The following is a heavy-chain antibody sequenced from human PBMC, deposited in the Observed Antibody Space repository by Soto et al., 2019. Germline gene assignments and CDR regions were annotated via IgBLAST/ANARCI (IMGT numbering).Heavy chain of an antibody. J-gene: IGHJ4*02. CDR2: IGTAGTT. V-gene: IGHV3-23*01. CDR1: GFTFSGYW. Sequence: PGGSLRLSCAASGFTFSGYWMTWVRQAPGKGLEWLSAIGTAGTTYYAGSVKGRFTISRDNAKNTLYLQMNGLRVEDTAVYYCAKDWYEDSWGQGTLVTVSS. CDR3: AKDWYEDS. D-gene: IGHD6-13*01.